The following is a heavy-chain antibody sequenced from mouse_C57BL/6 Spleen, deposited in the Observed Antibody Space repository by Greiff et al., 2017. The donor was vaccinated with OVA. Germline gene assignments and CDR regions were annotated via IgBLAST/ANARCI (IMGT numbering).Heavy chain of an antibody. V-gene: IGHV1-64*01. CDR2: IHPNSGST. CDR1: GYTFTSYW. CDR3: ARGGRRRFDY. J-gene: IGHJ2*01. Sequence: QVQLQQPGAELVKPGASVKLSCKASGYTFTSYWMHWVKQRPGQGLEWIGMIHPNSGSTNYNAKFKSKATLTVDKSSSTAYMQLSSLTSEDSAVYYCARGGRRRFDYWGQGTTLTVSS. D-gene: IGHD2-12*01.